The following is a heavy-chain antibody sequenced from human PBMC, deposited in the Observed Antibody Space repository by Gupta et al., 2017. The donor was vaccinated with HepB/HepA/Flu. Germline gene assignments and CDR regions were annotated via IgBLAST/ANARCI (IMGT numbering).Heavy chain of an antibody. CDR2: ISGSGSST. Sequence: EVQLLESGGDLVQPGGSLRLSCAASGFTFSSYALSWVRQAPGKGLEWVSGISGSGSSTYYADSVKGRFTISRDNSKNTLYLQMNSLRAEDTAVYYCAKHRGYNYGSYGMDVWGQGTTVTVSS. CDR3: AKHRGYNYGSYGMDV. J-gene: IGHJ6*02. D-gene: IGHD5-18*01. CDR1: GFTFSSYA. V-gene: IGHV3-23*01.